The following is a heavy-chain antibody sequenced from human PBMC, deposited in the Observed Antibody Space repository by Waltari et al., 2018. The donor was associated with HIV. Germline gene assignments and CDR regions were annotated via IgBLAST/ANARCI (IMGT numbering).Heavy chain of an antibody. CDR3: TRGTFTVTYYFDY. CDR2: IRSKAYGGTT. Sequence: EVQLGESGGGLVQPGRSLRLSCATSGFSFGDYAMSWFRQAPGKGREWVCFIRSKAYGGTTQYAAPGKGRFTISRDDSKSIAYLQMNSLKTEDTALYYCTRGTFTVTYYFDYWGRGTLVTVSS. CDR1: GFSFGDYA. D-gene: IGHD4-17*01. V-gene: IGHV3-49*03. J-gene: IGHJ4*02.